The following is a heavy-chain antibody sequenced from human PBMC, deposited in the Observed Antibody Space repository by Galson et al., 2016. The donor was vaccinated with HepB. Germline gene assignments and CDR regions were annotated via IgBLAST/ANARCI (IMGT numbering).Heavy chain of an antibody. CDR2: MSHDGSNK. CDR1: GFTFSNYA. D-gene: IGHD4-23*01. CDR3: ARGDYGGYGLDV. J-gene: IGHJ6*02. Sequence: SLRLSCAASGFTFSNYAMHWVRQAPGKGLEWVAVMSHDGSNKYYADPVKGRFTISRDNSKKTLNLQMNSLRPEDTAFYYCARGDYGGYGLDVWGQGTTVTVSS. V-gene: IGHV3-30*04.